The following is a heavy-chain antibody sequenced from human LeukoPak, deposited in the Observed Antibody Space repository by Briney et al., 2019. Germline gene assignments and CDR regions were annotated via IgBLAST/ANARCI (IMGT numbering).Heavy chain of an antibody. D-gene: IGHD6-13*01. CDR3: VSHIETYLGAHQRVRMRWFDA. J-gene: IGHJ5*02. V-gene: IGHV4-39*02. CDR2: IYYGGST. CDR1: GGSICTSCHY. Sequence: PETPSLTCTVSGGSICTSCHYWGGIRKPPGKGLGWMGSIYYGGSTYYNPSLNSRVTISEDASKNHFPLHVSSVTAADTALYRCVSHIETYLGAHQRVRMRWFDAWRQGTLVTVSS.